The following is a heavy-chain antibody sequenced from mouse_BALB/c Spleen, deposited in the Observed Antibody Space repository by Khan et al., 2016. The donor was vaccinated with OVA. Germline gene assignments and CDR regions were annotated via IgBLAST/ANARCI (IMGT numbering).Heavy chain of an antibody. CDR1: GYSFTGYF. CDR2: INPHIGET. J-gene: IGHJ2*01. CDR3: TRIYRSDVDY. D-gene: IGHD1-1*01. V-gene: IGHV1-20*02. Sequence: VQLKESGPELVRPGASVKISCKASGYSFTGYFMNWVMQSHGKSLEWIGRINPHIGETFYNQRFKDKATLTVDESSSTAHMELRSLASEDSAVYYCTRIYRSDVDYGGQGTTRTVSS.